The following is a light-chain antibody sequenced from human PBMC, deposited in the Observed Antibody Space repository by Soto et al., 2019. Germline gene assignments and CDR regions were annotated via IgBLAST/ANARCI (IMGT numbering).Light chain of an antibody. CDR2: GAS. J-gene: IGKJ5*01. CDR1: QSVRTN. V-gene: IGKV3-15*01. Sequence: IVMTQSPATLSVSPGERATLSCRASQSVRTNLAWYQQKPGQPPSLLIHGASTRATGIAARFSGSGSGTEFTLTISSLQSEDSALYYCQQYNDRPPVTFGQGTRLEIK. CDR3: QQYNDRPPVT.